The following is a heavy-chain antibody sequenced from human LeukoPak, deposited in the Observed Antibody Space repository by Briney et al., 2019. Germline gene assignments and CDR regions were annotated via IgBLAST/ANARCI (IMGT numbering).Heavy chain of an antibody. CDR3: AKCPRAVADLYYFDS. CDR2: TSSDGGST. V-gene: IGHV3-64*04. Sequence: GGSLRLSCSASGFTFLSYAMHWVRQAPGKGLEYVSATSSDGGSTYYADSAKGRFTISRDNSKNTLYLQMDGLRAEDTAVYYCAKCPRAVADLYYFDSWGQGTLVTVSS. D-gene: IGHD6-19*01. J-gene: IGHJ4*02. CDR1: GFTFLSYA.